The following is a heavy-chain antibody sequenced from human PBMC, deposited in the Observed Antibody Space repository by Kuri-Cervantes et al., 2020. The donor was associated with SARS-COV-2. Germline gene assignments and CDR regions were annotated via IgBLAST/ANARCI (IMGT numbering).Heavy chain of an antibody. CDR2: ISSSSSYI. CDR3: ARRGGEITMIVVVITIPYYYYYYGMDV. Sequence: GGSLRLSCAASGFTFSSYSMNWVRQAPGKGLEWVSSISSSSSYIYYADSVKGRFTISRDNAKNSLYLQMNSLGAEDTAVYYCARRGGEITMIVVVITIPYYYYYYGMDVWGQGTTVTVSS. CDR1: GFTFSSYS. J-gene: IGHJ6*02. D-gene: IGHD3-22*01. V-gene: IGHV3-21*01.